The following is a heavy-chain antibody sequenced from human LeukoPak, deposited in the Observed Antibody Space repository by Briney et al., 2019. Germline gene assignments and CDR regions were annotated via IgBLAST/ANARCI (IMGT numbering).Heavy chain of an antibody. V-gene: IGHV3-30-3*01. D-gene: IGHD4-11*01. Sequence: PGGSLRLSCAASGFTFSSYAMHWVRQAPGKGLEWVAVILYDGSNKYYADSVKGRFTISRDNSQNTLCLQMSSLRTEDTAVYYCARLYDYSNYFDYWGQGTLVTVSS. CDR1: GFTFSSYA. CDR2: ILYDGSNK. J-gene: IGHJ4*02. CDR3: ARLYDYSNYFDY.